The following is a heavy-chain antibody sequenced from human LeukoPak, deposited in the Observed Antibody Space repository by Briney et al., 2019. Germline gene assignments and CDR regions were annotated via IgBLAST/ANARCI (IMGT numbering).Heavy chain of an antibody. J-gene: IGHJ4*02. CDR3: AKDPYYDSSGHFDY. D-gene: IGHD3-22*01. Sequence: GGSLRLSCAASGFTFSSYAMSWVRQAPGKGLEWVSAISGSGGSTYYADSVKGRFTISRDNSKNTLYPQMNSLRAEDTAVYYCAKDPYYDSSGHFDYWGQGTLVTVSS. CDR2: ISGSGGST. CDR1: GFTFSSYA. V-gene: IGHV3-23*01.